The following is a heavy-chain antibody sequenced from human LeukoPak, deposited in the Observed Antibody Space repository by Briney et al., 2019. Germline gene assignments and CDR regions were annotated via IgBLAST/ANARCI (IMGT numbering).Heavy chain of an antibody. J-gene: IGHJ4*02. Sequence: GASVKVSCKASGYTFTSYYMHWVRQAPGQGLEWMGIINPSGGSTSYAQKFQGRVTMTRDTSTSTVYMELSSLRSEDTAVYYCAKDPSKVYSSGWFHFDYWGQGTLVTVSS. CDR2: INPSGGST. D-gene: IGHD6-19*01. V-gene: IGHV1-46*01. CDR1: GYTFTSYY. CDR3: AKDPSKVYSSGWFHFDY.